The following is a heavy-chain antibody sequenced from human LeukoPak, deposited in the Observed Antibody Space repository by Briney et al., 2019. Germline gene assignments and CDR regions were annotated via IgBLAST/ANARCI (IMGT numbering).Heavy chain of an antibody. V-gene: IGHV1-2*02. CDR3: ARGLGYSSGWYGGFDP. CDR1: GYTFTGYY. CDR2: INPNSGGT. J-gene: IGHJ5*02. D-gene: IGHD6-19*01. Sequence: ASVKVSCKASGYTFTGYYMHWVRRAPGQGLEWMGWINPNSGGTNYAQKFQGRVTMTRDTSISTAYMELSRLRSDDTAVYYCARGLGYSSGWYGGFDPWGQGTLVTVSS.